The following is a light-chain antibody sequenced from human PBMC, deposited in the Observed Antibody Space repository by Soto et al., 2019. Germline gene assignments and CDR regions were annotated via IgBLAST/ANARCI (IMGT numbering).Light chain of an antibody. CDR2: AAS. Sequence: DIQMTQSPSTLSASVGDRVSITCRASQSISSYLNWYQQRPGKAPKLLIYAASSLQSGVPSRFSGSGSGTHFTLTITSLQPEDSATYYCQQTYNVPITFGQGTRLEIK. CDR3: QQTYNVPIT. J-gene: IGKJ5*01. CDR1: QSISSY. V-gene: IGKV1-39*01.